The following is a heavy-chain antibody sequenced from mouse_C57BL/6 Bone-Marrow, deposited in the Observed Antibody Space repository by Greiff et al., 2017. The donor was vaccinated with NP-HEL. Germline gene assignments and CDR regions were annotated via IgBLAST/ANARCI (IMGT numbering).Heavy chain of an antibody. D-gene: IGHD2-5*01. CDR1: GYTFTSYW. J-gene: IGHJ2*01. V-gene: IGHV1-53*01. Sequence: QVQLQQPGTELVKPGASVKLSCKASGYTFTSYWMHWVKQRPGQGLEWIGNINPSNGGTNYNQKFKGKATLTVDTSSSTAYMQLSSLTSEDSAVYYCARLGSNSFFDYWGQGTTLTVSS. CDR2: INPSNGGT. CDR3: ARLGSNSFFDY.